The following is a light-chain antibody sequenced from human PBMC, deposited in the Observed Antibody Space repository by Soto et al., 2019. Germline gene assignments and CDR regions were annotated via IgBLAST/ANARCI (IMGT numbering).Light chain of an antibody. CDR3: QQRSTCPPFT. V-gene: IGKV3-11*01. CDR1: QSIGTY. Sequence: EIVLTQSPATLSLSLGERATLSCRASQSIGTYLAWYQHKLGQPPRLLIYDASNRATGIPVRFSGSGSGTDFTLTISSLEPEDFAVYYCQQRSTCPPFTSGPGT. CDR2: DAS. J-gene: IGKJ3*01.